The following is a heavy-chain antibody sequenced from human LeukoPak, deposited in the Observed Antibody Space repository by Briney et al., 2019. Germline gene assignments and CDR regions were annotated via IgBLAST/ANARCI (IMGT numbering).Heavy chain of an antibody. J-gene: IGHJ4*02. D-gene: IGHD3-9*01. CDR2: IYYSGST. V-gene: IGHV4-39*07. CDR3: ARNNYDVLTA. CDR1: GASISSSSYY. Sequence: SETLSLTCTVSGASISSSSYYWGWIRQPPGKGLEWIGNIYYSGSTYYHPSLESRVTISIDTSKNQFSLNLRSVTAADTAVYYCARNNYDVLTAWGQGTLVTVSS.